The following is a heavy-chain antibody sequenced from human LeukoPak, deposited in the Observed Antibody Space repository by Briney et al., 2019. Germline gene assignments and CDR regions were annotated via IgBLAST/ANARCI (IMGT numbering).Heavy chain of an antibody. Sequence: ASVKVSCMASGGTFSSYAISWVRQAPGQGLEWMGGIIPIFGTANYAQKFQGRVTITADESTSTAYMELSSLRSEDTAVYYCARDGVPAATYNWFDPWGQGTLVTVSS. D-gene: IGHD2-2*01. J-gene: IGHJ5*02. CDR1: GGTFSSYA. CDR2: IIPIFGTA. CDR3: ARDGVPAATYNWFDP. V-gene: IGHV1-69*13.